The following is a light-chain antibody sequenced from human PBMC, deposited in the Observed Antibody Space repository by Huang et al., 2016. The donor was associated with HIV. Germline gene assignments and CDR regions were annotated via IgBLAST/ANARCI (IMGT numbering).Light chain of an antibody. V-gene: IGKV1-6*01. CDR2: AAS. Sequence: AIQMTQSPSSLSASVGDRVTITCRASQGIRNNLGWYQQKPGKAPKLLIAAASSSQSWVPSRFSGSGSGTDFTLTISSLQPEDFATYYCLQDYSYPWTFGQGTKVEIK. CDR3: LQDYSYPWT. CDR1: QGIRNN. J-gene: IGKJ1*01.